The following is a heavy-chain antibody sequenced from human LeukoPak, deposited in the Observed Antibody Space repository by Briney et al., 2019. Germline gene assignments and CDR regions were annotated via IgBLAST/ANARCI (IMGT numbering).Heavy chain of an antibody. CDR3: ARVRPEDYDILTGYYTSDYYYYMDV. CDR2: INSDGSST. CDR1: GFTFSSYW. J-gene: IGHJ6*03. V-gene: IGHV3-74*01. Sequence: GGSLRLSCAASGFTFSSYWMHWVRQAPGKGLVWVSRINSDGSSTSYADSVKGRFTISRDNAKNTLYLQMNSLRAEDTAVYYCARVRPEDYDILTGYYTSDYYYYMDVWGKGTTVTISS. D-gene: IGHD3-9*01.